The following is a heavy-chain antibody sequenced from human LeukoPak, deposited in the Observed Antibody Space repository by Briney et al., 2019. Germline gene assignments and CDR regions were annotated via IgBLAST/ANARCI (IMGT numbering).Heavy chain of an antibody. CDR3: ARGGRGSSTNCWFDY. CDR1: GGSISSGGYY. CDR2: IYYSGST. V-gene: IGHV4-30-2*03. Sequence: SQTLSLTCTVSGGSISSGGYYWSWIRQHPGKGLEWIGSIYYSGSTYYNPSLKSRVTISVDTSKNQFSLKLSSVTAADTAVYYCARGGRGSSTNCWFDYWGQGTLVTVSS. D-gene: IGHD2-2*01. J-gene: IGHJ4*02.